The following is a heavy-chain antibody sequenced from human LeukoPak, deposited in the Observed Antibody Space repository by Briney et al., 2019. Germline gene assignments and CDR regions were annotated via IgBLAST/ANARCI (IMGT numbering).Heavy chain of an antibody. J-gene: IGHJ4*02. Sequence: GGSLRLSCTASGFTFGDYAMSWFRQAPGKGLEWVSFIYSDNTHYSDSVKGRFTISRDNSKNTLYLQMNSLRAEDTAVYYCARRAGAYSHPYDYWRQGTMVTVSS. D-gene: IGHD4/OR15-4a*01. V-gene: IGHV3-53*01. CDR2: IYSDNT. CDR3: ARRAGAYSHPYDY. CDR1: GFTFGDYA.